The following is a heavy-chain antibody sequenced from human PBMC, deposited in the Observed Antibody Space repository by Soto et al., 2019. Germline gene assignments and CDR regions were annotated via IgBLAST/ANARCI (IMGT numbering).Heavy chain of an antibody. D-gene: IGHD2-8*01. CDR3: ARDGQRWVYTYYYYYYMDV. Sequence: VGSLRHSCAASGFPFGSYAMHWVRQAPGKGLEYVSAISSNGGSTYYANSVKGRFTISRDNSKNTLYLQMGSLRAEDMAVYYCARDGQRWVYTYYYYYYMDVWGKGTTVTVS. CDR2: ISSNGGST. J-gene: IGHJ6*03. V-gene: IGHV3-64*01. CDR1: GFPFGSYA.